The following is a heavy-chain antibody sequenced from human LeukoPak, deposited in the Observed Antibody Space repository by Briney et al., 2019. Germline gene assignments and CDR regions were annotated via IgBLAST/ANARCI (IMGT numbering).Heavy chain of an antibody. CDR3: AKEGSSGWYGDGMDV. D-gene: IGHD6-19*01. V-gene: IGHV3-23*01. Sequence: GGSLRLSCAASGFTFSSYAMSWVRLAPGKGLEWVSAISGSGGSTYYADSVKGRFTISRDNSKNTLYLQMNSLRAEDTAVYYCAKEGSSGWYGDGMDVWGQGTTVTVSS. CDR1: GFTFSSYA. J-gene: IGHJ6*02. CDR2: ISGSGGST.